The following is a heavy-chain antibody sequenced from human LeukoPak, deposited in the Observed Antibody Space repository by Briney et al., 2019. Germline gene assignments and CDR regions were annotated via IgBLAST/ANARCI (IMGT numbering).Heavy chain of an antibody. Sequence: SETLSLTCAVSGGSISSGGYSWSWIRQPPGKGLEWIGYIYHSGSTYYNPSLKSRVTISVDTSKNQFSLKLSSVTAADTAVYYCARDLPGIAARLPWAAFDIWGQGTMVTVSS. J-gene: IGHJ3*02. CDR2: IYHSGST. D-gene: IGHD6-6*01. V-gene: IGHV4-30-2*01. CDR3: ARDLPGIAARLPWAAFDI. CDR1: GGSISSGGYS.